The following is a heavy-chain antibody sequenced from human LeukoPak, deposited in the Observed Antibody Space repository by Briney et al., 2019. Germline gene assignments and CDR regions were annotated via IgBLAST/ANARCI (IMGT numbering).Heavy chain of an antibody. J-gene: IGHJ6*03. CDR3: ARVIFSVAGTGGYYYYYYMDV. V-gene: IGHV4-4*07. CDR1: GGSISSYY. CDR2: IYTSGSI. D-gene: IGHD6-19*01. Sequence: SKTLSLTCTVSGGSISSYYWSWIRQPAGKGLEWIGRIYTSGSINYNPSLKSRVTMSVDTSKNQFSLKLSSVTAADTAVYYCARVIFSVAGTGGYYYYYYMDVWGKGTTVTVSS.